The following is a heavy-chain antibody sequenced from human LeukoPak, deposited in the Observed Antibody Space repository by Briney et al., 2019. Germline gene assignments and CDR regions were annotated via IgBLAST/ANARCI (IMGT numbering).Heavy chain of an antibody. V-gene: IGHV1-18*01. J-gene: IGHJ4*02. D-gene: IGHD7-27*01. Sequence: ASVKVSCKASGYTFTTFGISWVRQAPGQGLEWMGWISGGNGDTDYAQRFQGRVTLTTDTSTSTAYMELTSLRSGDTALYYCARDVGINRFDYWGQGTLVTVSS. CDR1: GYTFTTFG. CDR3: ARDVGINRFDY. CDR2: ISGGNGDT.